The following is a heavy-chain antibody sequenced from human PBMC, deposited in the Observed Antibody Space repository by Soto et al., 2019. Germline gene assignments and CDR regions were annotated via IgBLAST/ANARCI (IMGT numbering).Heavy chain of an antibody. V-gene: IGHV4-39*01. Sequence: LSLTCTVSGGSISSSSYYWGWIRQPPGKGLEWIGSIYYSGSTYYNPSLKSRVTISVDTSKNQFSLKLSSVTAADTAVYYCARPMTEKQKNWFDPWGQGTLVTVSS. CDR1: GGSISSSSYY. J-gene: IGHJ5*02. D-gene: IGHD2-21*02. CDR2: IYYSGST. CDR3: ARPMTEKQKNWFDP.